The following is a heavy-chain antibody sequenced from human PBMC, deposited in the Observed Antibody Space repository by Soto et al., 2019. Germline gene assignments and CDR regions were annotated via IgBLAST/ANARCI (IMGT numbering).Heavy chain of an antibody. CDR2: IYYSGST. D-gene: IGHD3-10*01. Sequence: SETLSLTCTVSGGSISSGDYYWSWIRQPPGKGLEWIGYIYYSGSTYYNPSLKSRVTISVDTSKNQFSLKLSSVTAADTAVYYCARAPLWFGELFGENYYYYGMDVWGQGTTVTVSS. CDR3: ARAPLWFGELFGENYYYYGMDV. J-gene: IGHJ6*02. CDR1: GGSISSGDYY. V-gene: IGHV4-30-4*01.